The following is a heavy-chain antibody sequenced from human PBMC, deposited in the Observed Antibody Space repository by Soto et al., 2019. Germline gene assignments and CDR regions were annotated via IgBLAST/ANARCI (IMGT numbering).Heavy chain of an antibody. V-gene: IGHV1-3*01. D-gene: IGHD6-19*01. Sequence: GASVKVSCKASGYTFTSSAMHWVRQAPGQSLEWMGWINAGNGNTKYLQKFQGRVTITRDTSASTVYMELSSLRSEDTAVYYCARAGTYYYNSMDVWGQGTTVTVSS. J-gene: IGHJ6*01. CDR1: GYTFTSSA. CDR2: INAGNGNT. CDR3: ARAGTYYYNSMDV.